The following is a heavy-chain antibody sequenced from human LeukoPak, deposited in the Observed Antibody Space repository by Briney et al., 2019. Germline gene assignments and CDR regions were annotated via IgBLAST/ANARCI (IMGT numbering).Heavy chain of an antibody. D-gene: IGHD6-13*01. Sequence: PGGSLRLSCAASGFTFSSYGMHWVRQAPGKGLEWVAVIWYDGSNKYYADSVKGRFTISRDNSKNTLYLQMSSLRAEDTAVYYCARDFLKSSWYYFDYWGQGTLVTVSS. CDR1: GFTFSSYG. V-gene: IGHV3-33*01. J-gene: IGHJ4*02. CDR2: IWYDGSNK. CDR3: ARDFLKSSWYYFDY.